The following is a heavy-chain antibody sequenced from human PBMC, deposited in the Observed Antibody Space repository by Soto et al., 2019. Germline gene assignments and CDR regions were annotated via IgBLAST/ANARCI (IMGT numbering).Heavy chain of an antibody. CDR3: ARRSYYGSGSIFDY. J-gene: IGHJ4*02. Sequence: QLQLQESGPGLVKPSETLSLTCTVSGGSISSSGYYWGWIRQPPGKGLEWIGNIYYSGSTNYNLSLKSRVTISVDTSKNQFSLKVSSVTAADTAVYYCARRSYYGSGSIFDYWGQGTLVTVSS. V-gene: IGHV4-39*01. CDR2: IYYSGST. D-gene: IGHD3-10*01. CDR1: GGSISSSGYY.